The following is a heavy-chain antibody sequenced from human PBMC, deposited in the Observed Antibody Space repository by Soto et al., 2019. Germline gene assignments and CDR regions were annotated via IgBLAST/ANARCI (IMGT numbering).Heavy chain of an antibody. CDR1: EFTFTTYS. Sequence: QVQLVESGGGVVQPGRSLRLSCAASEFTFTTYSMNWVRQAPGKGLEWVSLISYDGSNKFYADSVKGRFTISRDNSKNTLYLQMNSLRPEDTAVYYCARDHDRIFDYWGQGTLVNVSS. D-gene: IGHD3-10*01. CDR3: ARDHDRIFDY. CDR2: ISYDGSNK. V-gene: IGHV3-30-3*01. J-gene: IGHJ4*02.